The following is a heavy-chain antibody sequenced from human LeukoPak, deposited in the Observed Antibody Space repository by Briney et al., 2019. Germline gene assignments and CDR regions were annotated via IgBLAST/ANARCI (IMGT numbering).Heavy chain of an antibody. CDR3: AKDHSFDC. V-gene: IGHV3-30*18. CDR2: ISYDGSNK. J-gene: IGHJ4*02. D-gene: IGHD4-11*01. Sequence: GGSLRLSCSASEFTFSSYDIHWVRQAPGKGLEWVAFISYDGSNKYYADSVKGRFTISRDNSKNTLYLQMNSLTTGDTAVYYCAKDHSFDCWGQGTLVTVSS. CDR1: EFTFSSYD.